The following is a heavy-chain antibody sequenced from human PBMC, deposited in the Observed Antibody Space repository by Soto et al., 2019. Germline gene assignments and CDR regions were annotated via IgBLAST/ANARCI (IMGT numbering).Heavy chain of an antibody. CDR2: INAGNGNT. Sequence: XSVKFSCYASGYTFTSYAMHWVRQAPGQRLEWMGWINAGNGNTKYSQKFQGRVTITRDTSASTAYMELSSLRSEDTAVYYCARVDYDFWSGYYTSPAQADYGMDVWGQGPTVTVPS. J-gene: IGHJ6*02. V-gene: IGHV1-3*01. CDR1: GYTFTSYA. D-gene: IGHD3-3*01. CDR3: ARVDYDFWSGYYTSPAQADYGMDV.